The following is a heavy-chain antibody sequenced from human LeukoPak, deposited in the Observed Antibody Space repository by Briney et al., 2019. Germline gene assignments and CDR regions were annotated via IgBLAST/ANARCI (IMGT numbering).Heavy chain of an antibody. CDR3: AKGAGPPWFDP. J-gene: IGHJ5*02. V-gene: IGHV4-59*08. D-gene: IGHD6-19*01. Sequence: SETLSLTCTVSGGSLSSYFWSWIRQPPGKGLEWIGYIYHSGSSFYNPSLKSRVTISIDTSKSQFSLKLSSVTAADTAVYYCAKGAGPPWFDPWGQGTLVTVSS. CDR1: GGSLSSYF. CDR2: IYHSGSS.